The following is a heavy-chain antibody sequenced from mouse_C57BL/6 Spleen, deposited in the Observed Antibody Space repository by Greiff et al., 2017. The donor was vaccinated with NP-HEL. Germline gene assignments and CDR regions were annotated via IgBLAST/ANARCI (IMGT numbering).Heavy chain of an antibody. CDR1: GYSITSGYY. CDR2: ISYDGSN. J-gene: IGHJ4*01. D-gene: IGHD1-1*01. CDR3: AREADYYGSSPFAY. Sequence: EVQLQESGPGLVKPSQSLSLTCSVTGYSITSGYYWNWIRQFPGNKLEWMGYISYDGSNNYNPSLKNRISITRDTSKNQFFLKLNSVTTEDTATYYCAREADYYGSSPFAYWGQGTSVTVSS. V-gene: IGHV3-6*01.